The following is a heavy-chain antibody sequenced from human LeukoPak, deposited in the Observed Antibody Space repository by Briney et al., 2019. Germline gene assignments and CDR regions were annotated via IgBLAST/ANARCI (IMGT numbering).Heavy chain of an antibody. J-gene: IGHJ4*02. CDR2: INHSGST. D-gene: IGHD1-26*01. CDR1: GGSFSGYY. Sequence: SETLSLTCAVYGGSFSGYYWSWIRQPPGKGLEWIGEINHSGSTNYNPSLKSRVTISVDTSRNQFSLKLSSVTAADTAVYYCARGLSGSYWEGWDYWGQGTLVTVSS. V-gene: IGHV4-34*01. CDR3: ARGLSGSYWEGWDY.